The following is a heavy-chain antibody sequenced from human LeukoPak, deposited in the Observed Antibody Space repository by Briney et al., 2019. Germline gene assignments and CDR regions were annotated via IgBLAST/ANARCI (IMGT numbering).Heavy chain of an antibody. CDR2: VKQDGSET. CDR1: GFSFSSYW. V-gene: IGHV3-7*03. D-gene: IGHD2-2*02. Sequence: QSGGSLRLSCTASGFSFSSYWMSWVRQAPGKGLEWGANVKQDGSETYYVDSLKGRFTISRDNAKNSLYLQMGSLRAEDTAIYYCARDKFPATNIPLIDFWGPGTLVTVSS. CDR3: ARDKFPATNIPLIDF. J-gene: IGHJ4*02.